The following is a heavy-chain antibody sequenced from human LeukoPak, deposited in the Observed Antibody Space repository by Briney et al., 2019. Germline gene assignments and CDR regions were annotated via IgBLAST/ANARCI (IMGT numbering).Heavy chain of an antibody. CDR3: ARERRRFHYYDSSGYYYDY. D-gene: IGHD3-22*01. CDR2: INHSGST. CDR1: GGSFSGYY. Sequence: PSETLSLTCAVYGGSFSGYYWSWIRQPPGKGLEWIGEINHSGSTNYNPSLKSRVTISVDTSKNQFSLKLSSVTAADTAVYYCARERRRFHYYDSSGYYYDYWGQGTLVTVSS. V-gene: IGHV4-34*01. J-gene: IGHJ4*02.